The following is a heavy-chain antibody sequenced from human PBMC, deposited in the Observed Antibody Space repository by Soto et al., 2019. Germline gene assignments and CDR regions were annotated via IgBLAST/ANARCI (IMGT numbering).Heavy chain of an antibody. CDR3: ARRALPQCINGVCYKDGFWDY. V-gene: IGHV4-31*03. J-gene: IGHJ4*02. D-gene: IGHD2-8*01. CDR1: GGSVSSGGYY. CDR2: IYYSGTT. Sequence: PSETLSLTCTVSGGSVSSGGYYWSWIRQHPGTGLEWIGYIYYSGTTYFNPSLKSRASISLDTSKNEFSLKLTSVTAADTAVYYCARRALPQCINGVCYKDGFWDYWGQGALVTVPQ.